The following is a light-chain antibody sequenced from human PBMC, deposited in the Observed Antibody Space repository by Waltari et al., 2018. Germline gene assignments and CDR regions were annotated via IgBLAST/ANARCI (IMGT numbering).Light chain of an antibody. CDR3: QQYNQWPLT. Sequence: EIVMTQSLATLSVSRGGSATLSCRASLSIDDSLAWYQQKPGQPPRLLIHGASTRDTGIPVRFSGSGSGTAFTLTITGLQSEDFAVYFCQQYNQWPLTFGRGTKVEIK. V-gene: IGKV3-15*01. CDR2: GAS. J-gene: IGKJ4*01. CDR1: LSIDDS.